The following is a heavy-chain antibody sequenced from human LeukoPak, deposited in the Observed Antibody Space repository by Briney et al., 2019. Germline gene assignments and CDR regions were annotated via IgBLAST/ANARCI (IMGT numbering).Heavy chain of an antibody. CDR3: ARTHGGIAVTGLTDY. CDR2: ISGSGRTI. Sequence: GTSLRLSCAASGFIFDDYAVHWVRQAPGKGLEWTSYISGSGRTIYYEDSVKGRFTISRDNAKSSLYLQMNSLRAEDTAVYYCARTHGGIAVTGLTDYWGQGILVTVSS. CDR1: GFIFDDYA. J-gene: IGHJ4*02. V-gene: IGHV3-11*01. D-gene: IGHD6-19*01.